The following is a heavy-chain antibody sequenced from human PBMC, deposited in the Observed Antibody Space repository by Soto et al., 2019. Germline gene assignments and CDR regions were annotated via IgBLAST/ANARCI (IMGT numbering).Heavy chain of an antibody. J-gene: IGHJ4*02. V-gene: IGHV3-23*01. Sequence: EVQLLESGGGLVQPGESLKLACAASGFPFSNYAMSWVRQAPGKGLEWVSTTGGGIGPYYADSVKGRFTISRDNSKNTLYLQMNRLSAEDTARTSCVKMPVRVNSHEPYWGGPGTVVTVTS. CDR2: TGGGIGP. D-gene: IGHD2-8*02. CDR3: VKMPVRVNSHEPYW. CDR1: GFPFSNYA.